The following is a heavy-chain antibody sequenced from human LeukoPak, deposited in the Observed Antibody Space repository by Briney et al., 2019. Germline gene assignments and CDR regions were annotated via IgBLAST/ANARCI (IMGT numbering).Heavy chain of an antibody. D-gene: IGHD2-21*02. CDR1: GFTFSNYW. J-gene: IGHJ4*02. CDR3: ARDQWRLFDY. Sequence: GGSLRPSCAASGFTFSNYWMSWVRQAPGKGLEWVANIKEDGSDTYFVDSVRGRFTISRDNAKNLLFLHMNSLRGEDTAVYYCARDQWRLFDYWGQGTLVTVSS. V-gene: IGHV3-7*04. CDR2: IKEDGSDT.